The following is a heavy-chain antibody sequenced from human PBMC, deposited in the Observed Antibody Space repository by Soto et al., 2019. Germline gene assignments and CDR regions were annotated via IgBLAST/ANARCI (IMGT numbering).Heavy chain of an antibody. CDR1: GGSISSSNW. CDR2: IYHSGST. J-gene: IGHJ4*02. CDR3: ESREYSSSLDY. V-gene: IGHV4-4*02. D-gene: IGHD6-6*01. Sequence: PSETLSLTCAVSGGSISSSNWWSWVRQPPGKGLEWIGEIYHSGSTNYNPSLKSRVTISVDKSKNQFSLKLSSVTAADTVVYYCESREYSSSLDYWGQGTLVTVSS.